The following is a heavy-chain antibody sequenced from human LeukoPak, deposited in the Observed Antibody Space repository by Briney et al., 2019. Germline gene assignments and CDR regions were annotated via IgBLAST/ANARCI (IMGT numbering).Heavy chain of an antibody. CDR2: ISGSGDST. CDR3: AASSGWYSYYFDY. D-gene: IGHD6-19*01. V-gene: IGHV3-23*01. Sequence: GGSLRLSCAASGFAFNNYVMTWVRQAPGKGLDWFSAISGSGDSTYYADSVKGRFTISRDNSKNTLYLQMNSLRAEDTAVYYCAASSGWYSYYFDYWGQGTLVTVSS. CDR1: GFAFNNYV. J-gene: IGHJ4*02.